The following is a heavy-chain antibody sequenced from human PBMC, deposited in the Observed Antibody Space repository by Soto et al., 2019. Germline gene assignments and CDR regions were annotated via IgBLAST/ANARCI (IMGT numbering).Heavy chain of an antibody. CDR1: GFTFSSYW. J-gene: IGHJ5*02. CDR3: ARVVVPAAIGWFDP. V-gene: IGHV3-74*01. D-gene: IGHD2-2*01. CDR2: INSDGSST. Sequence: TGGSLRLSCAASGFTFSSYWMHWVRQAPGKGLVWVSRINSDGSSTSYADSVKGRFTISRDNAKNTLYLQMNSLRAEDTAVYYCARVVVPAAIGWFDPWGQGTLVTSPQ.